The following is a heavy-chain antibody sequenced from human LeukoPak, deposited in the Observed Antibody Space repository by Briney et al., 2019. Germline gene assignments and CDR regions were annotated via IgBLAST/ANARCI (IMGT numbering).Heavy chain of an antibody. D-gene: IGHD6-13*01. V-gene: IGHV3-21*06. Sequence: GGSLILSCAAYGFTFSDCSRNWVRQAPGKGLEWVSCLSGDSRYRYYAYSVKGRSTSSRDNAQNSLYLHMNSLRAEDTALYYCARGPFSSSWSEFDYWGQGTLVTVSS. CDR3: ARGPFSSSWSEFDY. CDR1: GFTFSDCS. J-gene: IGHJ4*02. CDR2: LSGDSRYR.